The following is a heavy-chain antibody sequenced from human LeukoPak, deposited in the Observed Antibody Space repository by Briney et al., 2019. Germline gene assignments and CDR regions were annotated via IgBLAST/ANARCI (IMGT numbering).Heavy chain of an antibody. V-gene: IGHV1-46*01. J-gene: IGHJ5*02. CDR1: GYTFTSYY. CDR3: ARDNSVGDNAWWFDP. Sequence: GSSVKASCKASGYTFTSYYMHWVRQAPRQGLEWMGLINPTGGSTGYAQKFQGRVTMTRDMSTSTDYMELSSLRSEDTAIYYCARDNSVGDNAWWFDPWGQGTLVTVSS. CDR2: INPTGGST. D-gene: IGHD1-26*01.